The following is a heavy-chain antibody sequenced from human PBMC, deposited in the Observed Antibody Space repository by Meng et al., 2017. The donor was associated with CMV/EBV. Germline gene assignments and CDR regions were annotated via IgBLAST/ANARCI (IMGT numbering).Heavy chain of an antibody. CDR3: AGRIVVVPAAVKGDYYYYGMDV. V-gene: IGHV3-53*01. CDR2: IYSGGST. CDR1: GFTVSSNY. J-gene: IGHJ6*02. Sequence: GGSLRLSCAASGFTVSSNYMSWVRQAPGKGLEWVSVIYSGGSTYYADSVKGRFTISRDNSKNTLYLQMNSLRAEDTAVYYCAGRIVVVPAAVKGDYYYYGMDVWGQGTTVTVSS. D-gene: IGHD2-2*01.